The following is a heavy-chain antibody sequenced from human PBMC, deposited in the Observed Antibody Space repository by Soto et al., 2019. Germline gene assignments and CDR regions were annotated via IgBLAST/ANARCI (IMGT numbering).Heavy chain of an antibody. Sequence: SEALSLTCTVSGGSISSGDYYWSWIRQPPGKGLEWIGYIYYSGSTYYNPSLKSRVTISVDTSKNQFSLKLSSVTAADTAVYYCARCTPGVYDILTGYLYYFDYWGQGTLVTVSS. CDR2: IYYSGST. V-gene: IGHV4-30-4*01. CDR3: ARCTPGVYDILTGYLYYFDY. J-gene: IGHJ4*02. D-gene: IGHD3-9*01. CDR1: GGSISSGDYY.